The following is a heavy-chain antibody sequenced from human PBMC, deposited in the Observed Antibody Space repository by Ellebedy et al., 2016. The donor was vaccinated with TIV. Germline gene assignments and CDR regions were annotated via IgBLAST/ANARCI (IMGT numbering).Heavy chain of an antibody. D-gene: IGHD2-8*02. J-gene: IGHJ6*02. CDR3: ARQLGYCTDTRCYSSYYGMDV. CDR1: GGSISNSAYF. V-gene: IGHV4-39*01. CDR2: IYKGGST. Sequence: SETLSLXCSVSGGSISNSAYFWGWIRQPPGKGLDYIGSIYKGGSTYYNPSLKGRVTISVDTSKNQFSLNLSSVTAADTAVYYCARQLGYCTDTRCYSSYYGMDVWGQGTTVTVSS.